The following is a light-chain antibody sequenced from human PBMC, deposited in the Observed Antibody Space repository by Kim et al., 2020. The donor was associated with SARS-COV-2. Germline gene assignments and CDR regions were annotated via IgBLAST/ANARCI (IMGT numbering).Light chain of an antibody. CDR3: QQYGSSPYS. J-gene: IGKJ2*03. V-gene: IGKV3-20*01. Sequence: LAPGERATRSCRARQSVGSSLLAWYQQKPGQAPRLLIYEAFKRVAGIPDRFSGSGSGTDFTLTISRPEPEDFAMYYCQQYGSSPYSFGQGTKLEI. CDR2: EAF. CDR1: QSVGSSL.